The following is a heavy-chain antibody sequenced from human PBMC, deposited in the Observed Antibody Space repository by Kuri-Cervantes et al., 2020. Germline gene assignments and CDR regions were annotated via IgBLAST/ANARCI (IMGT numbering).Heavy chain of an antibody. CDR1: GYTFTSYG. J-gene: IGHJ3*02. CDR3: ARAPLEYYDFWSGYYFRSTMDAFDI. D-gene: IGHD3-3*01. CDR2: MNPNSGNT. Sequence: ASVKVSCKASGYTFTSYGISWVRQAPGQGLEWMGWMNPNSGNTGYAQKFQGRVTMTRNTSISTAYMELSSLRSEDTAVYYCARAPLEYYDFWSGYYFRSTMDAFDIWGQGTMVTVSS. V-gene: IGHV1-8*02.